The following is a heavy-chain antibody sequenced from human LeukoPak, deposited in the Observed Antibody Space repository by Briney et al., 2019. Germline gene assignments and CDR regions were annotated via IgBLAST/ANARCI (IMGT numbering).Heavy chain of an antibody. CDR3: AKAGAMVGV. CDR2: INVSGGST. CDR1: GFTFSSYA. Sequence: GGSLRLSCAASGFTFSSYAMSWVRQAPGKGLVWVSAINVSGGSTNYADSVKGRFTISRDNSKNTLYLQMNSLRAEDTAVYYCAKAGAMVGVWGKESAVSVSS. D-gene: IGHD5-18*01. J-gene: IGHJ6*04. V-gene: IGHV3-23*01.